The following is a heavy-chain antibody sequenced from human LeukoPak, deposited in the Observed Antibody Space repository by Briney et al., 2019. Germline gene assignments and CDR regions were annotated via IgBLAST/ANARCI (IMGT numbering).Heavy chain of an antibody. V-gene: IGHV4-38-2*02. Sequence: SETLSLTCTVSGYFISSGYYWGWIRQPPGKGLQWIGSIHHSGSTYYNPSLKSQVTISVDTSKNQFSLKLSSVTAADTAVYYCARTSSSGLVGGYYFDYWGQGTLVTVSS. D-gene: IGHD6-19*01. CDR2: IHHSGST. CDR3: ARTSSSGLVGGYYFDY. J-gene: IGHJ4*02. CDR1: GYFISSGYY.